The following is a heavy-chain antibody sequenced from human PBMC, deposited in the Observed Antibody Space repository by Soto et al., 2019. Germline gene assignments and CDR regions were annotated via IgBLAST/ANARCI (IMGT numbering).Heavy chain of an antibody. CDR1: GYTFTGYY. V-gene: IGHV1-2*04. J-gene: IGHJ4*02. Sequence: QVQLVQSGAEVKKPGASVKVSCKASGYTFTGYYMHWVRQAPGQGLEWMGWIKPNSGGTNYAQKFQGWVTMTRDTSISTAYMELSRLRSDDTAVYYCAREGRYYDYIWGSYRSYYFDYWGQGTLVTVSS. CDR3: AREGRYYDYIWGSYRSYYFDY. CDR2: IKPNSGGT. D-gene: IGHD3-16*02.